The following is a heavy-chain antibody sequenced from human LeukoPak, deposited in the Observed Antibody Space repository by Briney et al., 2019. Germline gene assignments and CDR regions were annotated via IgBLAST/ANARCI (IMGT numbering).Heavy chain of an antibody. CDR3: AKGAASGLVDWFDP. CDR2: ITGDYAT. V-gene: IGHV3-23*01. CDR1: GFTFSNFA. D-gene: IGHD3-22*01. Sequence: PGGSLRLSCAASGFTFSNFAMMWVRQAPGKGLEWVSSITGDYATYSADSAKGRFTTSRDNSKNIVYLQMDSLRDDDTAVYYCAKGAASGLVDWFDPWGQGTLVTVSS. J-gene: IGHJ5*02.